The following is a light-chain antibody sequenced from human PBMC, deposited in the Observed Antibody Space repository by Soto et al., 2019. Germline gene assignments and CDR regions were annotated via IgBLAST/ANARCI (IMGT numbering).Light chain of an antibody. Sequence: DIQLTQSPSFLSASLGDRVTITCRASQGISSYLAWYQQKPGKAPKLLIYAASTLQSGVPSRFSGSGSGTDFTLTISSLQPEDFATYYCQQLNSYPRITFGQGTRLEI. J-gene: IGKJ5*01. CDR3: QQLNSYPRIT. CDR1: QGISSY. CDR2: AAS. V-gene: IGKV1-9*01.